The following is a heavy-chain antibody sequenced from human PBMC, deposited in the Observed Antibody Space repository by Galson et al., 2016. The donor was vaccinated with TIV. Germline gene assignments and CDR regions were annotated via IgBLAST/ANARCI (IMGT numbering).Heavy chain of an antibody. CDR1: GFTFSSYG. CDR2: ISYDRSDI. CDR3: ARQWQSYFFDY. V-gene: IGHV3-33*01. Sequence: SLRLSCAASGFTFSSYGMHWVRQTPGKGLEWVAIISYDRSDIYYGDSVKGRFTVSRDNSKNNLYLQMNSLTAEDTAVYYCARQWQSYFFDYWGQGTGVTVSS. J-gene: IGHJ4*02. D-gene: IGHD6-19*01.